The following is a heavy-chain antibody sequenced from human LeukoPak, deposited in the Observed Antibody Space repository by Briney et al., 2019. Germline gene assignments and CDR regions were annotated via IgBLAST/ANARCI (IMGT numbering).Heavy chain of an antibody. CDR3: AKGVAAAGTNYFDY. CDR2: ISGSGGST. V-gene: IGHV3-23*01. CDR1: GFTFSSYA. D-gene: IGHD6-13*01. J-gene: IGHJ4*02. Sequence: GGSLRLSCAASGFTFSSYAMSWVRQAPGKGLEWVSAISGSGGSTYYADSVKGRSTISRDNSKNTLYLQMNSLRAEDTAVYYCAKGVAAAGTNYFDYWGQGTLVTVSS.